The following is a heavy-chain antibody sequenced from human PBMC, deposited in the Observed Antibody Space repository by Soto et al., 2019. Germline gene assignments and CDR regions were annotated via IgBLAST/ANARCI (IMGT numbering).Heavy chain of an antibody. Sequence: QVQLVQSGAEVKKPRSSVKVSCKASGGTFSSYAISWVRQAPGQGLEWMGGIIPIFGTANYAQKFQGRVTVTADESTSTADMEMSSLRYEDTAVYYCARLYNWNYQTHRYGMDVWGQGTTVTVAS. J-gene: IGHJ6*02. CDR2: IIPIFGTA. CDR1: GGTFSSYA. CDR3: ARLYNWNYQTHRYGMDV. D-gene: IGHD1-7*01. V-gene: IGHV1-69*01.